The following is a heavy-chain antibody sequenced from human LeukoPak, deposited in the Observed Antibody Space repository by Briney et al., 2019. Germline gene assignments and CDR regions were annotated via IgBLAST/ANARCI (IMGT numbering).Heavy chain of an antibody. CDR2: ISSGGYST. CDR1: GFIFSNYA. V-gene: IGHV3-23*01. Sequence: GGSLRLSCAASGFIFSNYAMSWVRQAPGKGLEWVSGISSGGYSTYYADSVKGRFTISRDNSKNTLYLQMNSLRAEDTAVYYCARDTDDLWGYWGQGTLVTVSS. D-gene: IGHD7-27*01. CDR3: ARDTDDLWGY. J-gene: IGHJ4*02.